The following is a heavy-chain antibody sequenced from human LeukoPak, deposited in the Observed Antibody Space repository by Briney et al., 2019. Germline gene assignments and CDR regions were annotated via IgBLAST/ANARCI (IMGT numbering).Heavy chain of an antibody. CDR1: GGSFSGYY. J-gene: IGHJ6*04. CDR3: ARDRSSSVGRNYYNGMDV. V-gene: IGHV4-34*01. CDR2: INHSGST. Sequence: SETLSLTCAVYGGSFSGYYWSWISQPPGKGLEWIGEINHSGSTTYSPFLKSRVTISVDTSKNQFSLKLNSVTAADTAVYYCARDRSSSVGRNYYNGMDVWGKGTTVTVSS. D-gene: IGHD6-25*01.